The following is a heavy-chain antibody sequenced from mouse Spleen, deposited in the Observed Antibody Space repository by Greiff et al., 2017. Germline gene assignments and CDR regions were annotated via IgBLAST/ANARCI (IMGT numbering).Heavy chain of an antibody. CDR2: IWSGGST. CDR1: GFSLTSYG. CDR3: ARMLLRLRYAMDY. V-gene: IGHV2-2*01. D-gene: IGHD1-2*01. Sequence: QVQLKESGPGLVQPSQSLSITCTVSGFSLTSYGVHWVRQSPGKGLEWLGVIWSGGSTDYNAAFISRLSISKDNSKSQVFFKMNSLQADDTAIYYCARMLLRLRYAMDYWGQGTSVTVSS. J-gene: IGHJ4*01.